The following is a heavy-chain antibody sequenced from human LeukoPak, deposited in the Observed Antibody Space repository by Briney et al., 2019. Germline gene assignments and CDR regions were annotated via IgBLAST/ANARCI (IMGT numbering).Heavy chain of an antibody. CDR2: IYYSGST. Sequence: SETLSLTCTVSGCSISSSSYYWGWLRQPPGKGLEWIGSIYYSGSTYYNPSLKSRVTISVDTSKNQFSLKLSSVTALDTAVYYCATWGKWLLLTDFDYWGQGTLVTVSS. CDR1: GCSISSSSYY. CDR3: ATWGKWLLLTDFDY. V-gene: IGHV4-39*01. D-gene: IGHD3-22*01. J-gene: IGHJ4*02.